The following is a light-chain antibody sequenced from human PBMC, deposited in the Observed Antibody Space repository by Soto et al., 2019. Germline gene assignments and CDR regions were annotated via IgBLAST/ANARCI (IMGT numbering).Light chain of an antibody. V-gene: IGKV3D-20*02. Sequence: EIVLTQSPGTLSLSPGERATLSCRASQSVNSRYLAWYQQKPGQAPRLLIYDASSRATGIPDRFSGSGSGTDFTLTIRSLEPEDFAVYYCKQRSNWPPTFGPGTKVDIK. CDR3: KQRSNWPPT. CDR1: QSVNSRY. CDR2: DAS. J-gene: IGKJ3*01.